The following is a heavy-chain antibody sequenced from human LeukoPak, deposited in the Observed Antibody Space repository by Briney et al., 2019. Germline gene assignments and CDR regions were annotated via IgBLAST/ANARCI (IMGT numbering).Heavy chain of an antibody. CDR3: AGDGIAARPYGMDV. CDR1: GGSFSGYY. J-gene: IGHJ6*02. V-gene: IGHV4-34*01. Sequence: TSSETLSLTCAVYGGSFSGYYWSWIRQPPGKGLEWIGEINHSGSTNYNPSLKSRVTISVDTSKNQFSLKLSSVTAADTAVYYCAGDGIAARPYGMDVWGQGTTVTVSS. D-gene: IGHD6-6*01. CDR2: INHSGST.